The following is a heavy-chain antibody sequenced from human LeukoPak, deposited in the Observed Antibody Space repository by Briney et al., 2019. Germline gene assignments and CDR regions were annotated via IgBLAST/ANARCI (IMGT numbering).Heavy chain of an antibody. D-gene: IGHD1-1*01. CDR1: GGXISSYY. CDR3: AGDDQRAFDI. J-gene: IGHJ3*02. CDR2: IYYSGST. Sequence: PSETLSLTCTVSGGXISSYYCSWIRQPPGKGLEWIGYIYYSGSTNYNPSLKSRVTISVDTSKNQFSLKLSSVTAADTAVYYCAGDDQRAFDIWGQGTMVTVSS. V-gene: IGHV4-59*01.